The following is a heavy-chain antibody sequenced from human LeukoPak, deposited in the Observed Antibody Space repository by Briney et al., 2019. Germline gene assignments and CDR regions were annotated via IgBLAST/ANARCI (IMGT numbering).Heavy chain of an antibody. J-gene: IGHJ4*02. D-gene: IGHD2/OR15-2a*01. CDR2: ISTTATTI. CDR3: ARVLDGSNDC. V-gene: IGHV3-11*01. Sequence: PGGSLRLSCAASGFTFSDYYMSWIRQAPGKGLEWVSYISTTATTIYCADSVKGRFTISRDNAKNSLYLQMNSLSSEDTAVYYCARVLDGSNDCWGQGTLVTVSS. CDR1: GFTFSDYY.